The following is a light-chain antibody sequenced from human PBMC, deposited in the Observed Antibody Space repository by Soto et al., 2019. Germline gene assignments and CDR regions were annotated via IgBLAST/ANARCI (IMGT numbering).Light chain of an antibody. Sequence: DIQMTQSPSSLSASVGDSVTITCRASQSINIYLSWYQQKPGKAPKLLINVASTFQGGVPSRFSGSGSGTEFTLAISSLQPEDSATYYCQQSFSTPQTFGGGTKVDIK. V-gene: IGKV1-39*01. CDR3: QQSFSTPQT. J-gene: IGKJ4*01. CDR2: VAS. CDR1: QSINIY.